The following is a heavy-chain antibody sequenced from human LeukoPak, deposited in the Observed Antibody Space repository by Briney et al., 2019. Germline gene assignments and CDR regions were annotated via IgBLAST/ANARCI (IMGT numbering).Heavy chain of an antibody. D-gene: IGHD4-17*01. CDR1: GGTFISYA. J-gene: IGHJ4*02. CDR2: IIPFFGTT. V-gene: IGHV1-69*13. Sequence: GASVKVSCKASGGTFISYALIWVRQAPGQGLEWMGGIIPFFGTTNYAQRFQGRVTITADESTSTAYMELSSLRSEDTAVYYCARGRSDYGDSLEWYFDYWGQGTLVTVSS. CDR3: ARGRSDYGDSLEWYFDY.